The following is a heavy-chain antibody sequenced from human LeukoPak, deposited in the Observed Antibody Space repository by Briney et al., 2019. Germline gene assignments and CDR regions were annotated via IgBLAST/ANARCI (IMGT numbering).Heavy chain of an antibody. CDR2: IISIFGTA. D-gene: IGHD4-17*01. J-gene: IGHJ5*02. CDR1: GGTFSSYA. CDR3: ARPNYGDYAFDP. V-gene: IGHV1-69*13. Sequence: SVKVSCKASGGTFSSYAISWVRQAPGQGLEWMGGIISIFGTANYAQKFQGRVTITADESTSTAYMELSSLRSEDTAVYYCARPNYGDYAFDPWGQGTLVTVSS.